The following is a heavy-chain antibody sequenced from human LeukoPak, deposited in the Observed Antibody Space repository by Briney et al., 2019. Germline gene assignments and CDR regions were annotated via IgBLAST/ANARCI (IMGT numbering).Heavy chain of an antibody. CDR2: IYPGDSDT. J-gene: IGHJ4*02. D-gene: IGHD5-18*01. Sequence: GESLKISCKGSGYTFISHWIGWVRQMPGKGLEWMGIIYPGDSDTRYSPSFQGQVTISADKSISTAYLQWSSLKASDTAMYYCATRAPVDTAMVSYFDYWGQGTLVTVSS. V-gene: IGHV5-51*01. CDR3: ATRAPVDTAMVSYFDY. CDR1: GYTFISHW.